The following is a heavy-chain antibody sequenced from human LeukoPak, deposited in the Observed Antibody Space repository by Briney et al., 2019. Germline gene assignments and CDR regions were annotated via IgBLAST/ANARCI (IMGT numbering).Heavy chain of an antibody. J-gene: IGHJ5*02. V-gene: IGHV3-74*01. CDR3: ARALEPALYNWIDP. CDR1: GFTFSSSW. Sequence: GGSLRLSCTASGFTFSSSWMHWVRQAPGKGLVWVSRINSDASSTSYADSVKGRFTISRDNAKNTLYLQMNGLRAEDTAVYYGARALEPALYNWIDPWGQGTLVTVSS. CDR2: INSDASST. D-gene: IGHD1-1*01.